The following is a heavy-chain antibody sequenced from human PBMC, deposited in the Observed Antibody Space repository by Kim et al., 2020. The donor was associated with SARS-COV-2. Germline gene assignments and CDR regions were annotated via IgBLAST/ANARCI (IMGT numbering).Heavy chain of an antibody. Sequence: SETLSLTCAVYGGSFSGYYWSWIRQPPGKGLEWIGEINHSGSTNYNPSLKSRVTISVDTSKNQFSLKLSSVTAADTAVYYCARDLWFGESTAPYAEQSYYYYYGMDVWGQGTTVTVSS. CDR1: GGSFSGYY. V-gene: IGHV4-34*01. J-gene: IGHJ6*02. CDR3: ARDLWFGESTAPYAEQSYYYYYGMDV. D-gene: IGHD3-10*01. CDR2: INHSGST.